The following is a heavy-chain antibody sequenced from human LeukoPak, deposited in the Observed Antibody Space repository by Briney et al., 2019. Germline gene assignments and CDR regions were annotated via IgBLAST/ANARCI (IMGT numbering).Heavy chain of an antibody. CDR2: MNPNSGNT. D-gene: IGHD3-22*01. V-gene: IGHV1-8*01. CDR3: ARERITMISEALDI. J-gene: IGHJ3*02. Sequence: ASVKVSCKASGYTFTSYDINWVRQATGQGLEWMGWMNPNSGNTGYAQKFQGRFTISRDNSKNTLFLQMNSLRPEDTAVYYCARERITMISEALDIWGQGTMVTVSS. CDR1: GYTFTSYD.